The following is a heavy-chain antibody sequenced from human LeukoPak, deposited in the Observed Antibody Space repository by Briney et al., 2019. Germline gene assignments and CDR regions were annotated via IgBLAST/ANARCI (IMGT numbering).Heavy chain of an antibody. Sequence: GGSLRLSCAASGFTFDDYAMHWVRQAPGKGLEWVSLISWDGGSTYYTDSLKGRFTISRDNSKDSLYLQMNSLRPEDSALYYCAKANDLEYQHYYMDVWGQGTTVTVSS. CDR3: AKANDLEYQHYYMDV. J-gene: IGHJ6*03. CDR1: GFTFDDYA. D-gene: IGHD2-2*01. V-gene: IGHV3-43D*03. CDR2: ISWDGGST.